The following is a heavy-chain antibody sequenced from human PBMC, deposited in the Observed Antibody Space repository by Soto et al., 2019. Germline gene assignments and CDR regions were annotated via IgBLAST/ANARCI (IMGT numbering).Heavy chain of an antibody. J-gene: IGHJ4*02. D-gene: IGHD5-12*01. CDR1: GFTFSSYA. CDR2: ISGSGGST. Sequence: GGSLRLSCAASGFTFSSYAMSWVRQAPGKGLEWVSAISGSGGSTYYADSVKGRFTISRDNSKNTLYLQMNSLRAEDTAVYYCARAGYSGYDFDYWGQGTLVTVSS. CDR3: ARAGYSGYDFDY. V-gene: IGHV3-23*01.